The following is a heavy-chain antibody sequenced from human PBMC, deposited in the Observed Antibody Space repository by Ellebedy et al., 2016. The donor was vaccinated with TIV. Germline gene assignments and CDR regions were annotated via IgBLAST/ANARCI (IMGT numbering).Heavy chain of an antibody. J-gene: IGHJ4*02. CDR2: VNSDGSST. V-gene: IGHV3-74*01. CDR1: GFSFSPQW. Sequence: PGGSLRLSCAASGFSFSPQWMSWVRQAPGKGLVWVSRVNSDGSSTTYADSVKGRFTISRDNAKHTLYLQMNSLRGEDTAVYYCVSSSPVIDYWGQGTLVTVSS. CDR3: VSSSPVIDY. D-gene: IGHD6-13*01.